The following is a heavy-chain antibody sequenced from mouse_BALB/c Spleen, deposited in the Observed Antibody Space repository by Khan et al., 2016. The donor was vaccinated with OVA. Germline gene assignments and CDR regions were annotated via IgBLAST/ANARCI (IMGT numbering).Heavy chain of an antibody. V-gene: IGHV1S81*02. J-gene: IGHJ3*01. D-gene: IGHD1-1*02. CDR1: GYTFTSYY. Sequence: VQLQQSGAELVKPGASVRLSCKASGYTFTSYYLYWVKQRPGHGLEWIGDINPSNGGTNFNENFKTKATLTVDKSSSTAYMKLSSLTSEDSGVYYCTRSGYGAFAYWGQGTLVTVSA. CDR2: INPSNGGT. CDR3: TRSGYGAFAY.